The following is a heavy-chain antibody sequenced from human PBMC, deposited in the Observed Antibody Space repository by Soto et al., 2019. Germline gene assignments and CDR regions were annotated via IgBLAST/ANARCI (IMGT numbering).Heavy chain of an antibody. Sequence: QVQLVESGAEVKKPGASVKVSCKASGYTITSYDINWVRQATGQGLEWMGWMNPNSGNTGYAQKFQGRVTMTRNTSISTAYMELSSLRSEDTAVYYCARGITIFGVVDPGGQGTLVTVSS. CDR3: ARGITIFGVVDP. V-gene: IGHV1-8*01. CDR1: GYTITSYD. J-gene: IGHJ5*02. D-gene: IGHD3-3*01. CDR2: MNPNSGNT.